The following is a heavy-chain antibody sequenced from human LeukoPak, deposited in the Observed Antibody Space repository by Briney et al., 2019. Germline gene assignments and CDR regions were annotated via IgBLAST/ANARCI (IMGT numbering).Heavy chain of an antibody. D-gene: IGHD5-24*01. J-gene: IGHJ4*02. V-gene: IGHV1-69*05. CDR1: GGTFSRYA. CDR3: AREPRLMATIGPFDY. CDR2: IIPIFGTA. Sequence: SVKVSCKASGGTFSRYAISWVRQAPGQGLDWMGRIIPIFGTANYAQKFQGRVTITTDESTSTAYMELSSLRAEDTAVYYCAREPRLMATIGPFDYWGRGTLVTVSS.